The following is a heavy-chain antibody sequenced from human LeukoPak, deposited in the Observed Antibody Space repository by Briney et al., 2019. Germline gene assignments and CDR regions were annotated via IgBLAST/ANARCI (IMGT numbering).Heavy chain of an antibody. V-gene: IGHV3-23*01. Sequence: GGSLRLSCAASGFTFSAYAMNWFRQAPGKGLEWVSSIIGRGTSAYYADSVKGRFTISRDNSKNILFLQMNRLTAADTAVYYCAKPDGNVVAVPMDVWGQGTTVTVSS. D-gene: IGHD2-21*01. CDR2: IIGRGTSA. J-gene: IGHJ6*02. CDR3: AKPDGNVVAVPMDV. CDR1: GFTFSAYA.